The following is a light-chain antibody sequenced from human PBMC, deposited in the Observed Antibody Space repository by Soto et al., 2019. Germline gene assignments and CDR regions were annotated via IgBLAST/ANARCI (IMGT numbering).Light chain of an antibody. CDR1: QSVSSN. V-gene: IGKV3-15*01. CDR3: QQYNNWPPIT. CDR2: GAS. Sequence: EIVIXXXPXXLXVXPWERATLSCRASQSVSSNLAWYQQKPGQAPRLLIYGASTRATGIPARFSGSGSGTEFTLTISSLQSEDFAVYYCQQYNNWPPITFGQGTRLEIK. J-gene: IGKJ5*01.